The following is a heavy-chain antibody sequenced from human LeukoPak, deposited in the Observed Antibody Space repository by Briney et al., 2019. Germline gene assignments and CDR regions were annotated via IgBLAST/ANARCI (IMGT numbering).Heavy chain of an antibody. Sequence: PGGSLRLSCAASGFTFSSYSMNWVRQAPGKGLEWVSSISSSSSYIYYADSVKGRFTISRDNAKNSLYLQMNSLRAEDTAVYYCASLGAHGDYRVDYWGQGTLVTVSS. V-gene: IGHV3-21*01. CDR3: ASLGAHGDYRVDY. CDR2: ISSSSSYI. D-gene: IGHD4-17*01. CDR1: GFTFSSYS. J-gene: IGHJ4*02.